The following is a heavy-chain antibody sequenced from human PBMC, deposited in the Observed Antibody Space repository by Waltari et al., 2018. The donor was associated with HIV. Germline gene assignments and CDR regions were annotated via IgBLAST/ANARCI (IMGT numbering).Heavy chain of an antibody. V-gene: IGHV4-59*01. J-gene: IGHJ2*01. CDR2: CDYSGST. D-gene: IGHD5-12*01. CDR3: ARGGRDGYNYDWYFDL. Sequence: QVQLQESGPGLVKPSETLSLTCTVPGGPISSDYWSWIRQLPRKGLEWMGYCDYSGSTNYNPSLKSRVTISVDTSKNQFSLKLSSVTAADTGVYYCARGGRDGYNYDWYFDLWGRGTLVTVSS. CDR1: GGPISSDY.